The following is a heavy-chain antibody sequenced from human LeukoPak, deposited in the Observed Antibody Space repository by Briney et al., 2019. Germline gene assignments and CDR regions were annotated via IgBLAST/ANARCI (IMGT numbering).Heavy chain of an antibody. CDR1: GYSISSGFY. CDR2: IYRSGNT. J-gene: IGHJ4*02. Sequence: PSETLSLTCAVSGYSISSGFYWGWIRQPPGEGLEWIGSIYRSGNTYCNPSLKSRVTMSVDTSKNQFSLNLTSVAAADTAVYYCARRWLQYYFDYWGQGTLVTVSS. D-gene: IGHD5-24*01. CDR3: ARRWLQYYFDY. V-gene: IGHV4-38-2*01.